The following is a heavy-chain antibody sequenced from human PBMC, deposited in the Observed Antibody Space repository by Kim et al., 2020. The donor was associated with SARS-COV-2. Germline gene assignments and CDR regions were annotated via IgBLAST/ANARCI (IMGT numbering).Heavy chain of an antibody. CDR2: ST. J-gene: IGHJ4*02. D-gene: IGHD3-22*01. V-gene: IGHV4-34*01. Sequence: STNYNPSLKSRVTISVDTSKNQFSLKLSSVTAADTAVYYCAGGRIVVSNYWGQGTLVTVSS. CDR3: AGGRIVVSNY.